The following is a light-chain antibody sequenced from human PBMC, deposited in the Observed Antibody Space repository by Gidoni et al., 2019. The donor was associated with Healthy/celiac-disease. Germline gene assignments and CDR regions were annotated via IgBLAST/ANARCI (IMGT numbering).Light chain of an antibody. CDR3: AAGDDTLNGV. CDR2: SYN. J-gene: IGLJ3*02. CDR1: SSNLGSNT. Sequence: QSVLTPQPSAAGNPGQGGSISCSGSSSNLGSNTVKWYQPLQGTATKPLIYSYNHRPSGVPYRCSGSKSGASASLAIVELQSEDEADYYCAAGDDTLNGVFGGGTKLTVL. V-gene: IGLV1-44*01.